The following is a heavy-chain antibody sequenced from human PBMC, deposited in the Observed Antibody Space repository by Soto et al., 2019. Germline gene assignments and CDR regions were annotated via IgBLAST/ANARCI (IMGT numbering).Heavy chain of an antibody. CDR3: ARAYSGRMPSRADYYFAMDV. CDR2: IGAADDP. CDR1: GFTFSAYD. V-gene: IGHV3-13*05. D-gene: IGHD2-15*01. J-gene: IGHJ6*02. Sequence: LRLSCAASGFTFSAYDMHWVRQTTGKGLEWVSAIGAADDPYYLGSVKGRFTISRENAKNSLYLQMNSLRAEDTAVHYCARAYSGRMPSRADYYFAMDVWGQGTKVTVYS.